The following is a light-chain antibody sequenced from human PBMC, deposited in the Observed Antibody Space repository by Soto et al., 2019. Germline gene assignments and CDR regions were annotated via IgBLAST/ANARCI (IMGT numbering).Light chain of an antibody. V-gene: IGKV3-20*01. CDR1: QSISSSN. CDR3: QQYNSSPPEFT. Sequence: EIALTQSPGTLSVSPGERVTLSCRASQSISSSNLAWYQQRPGQAPRLLIFGASHRATGIPDRFSGSGSGTDFTLTISRLEPEDFAVYYCQQYNSSPPEFTFGPGTKVDSK. J-gene: IGKJ3*01. CDR2: GAS.